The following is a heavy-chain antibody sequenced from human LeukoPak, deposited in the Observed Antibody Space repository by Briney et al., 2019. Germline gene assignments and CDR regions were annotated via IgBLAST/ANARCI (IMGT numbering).Heavy chain of an antibody. D-gene: IGHD2/OR15-2a*01. J-gene: IGHJ6*02. CDR3: ARVLFNYYYYGMDV. CDR2: ISGSGTTI. CDR1: GFTFSSYE. Sequence: GGSLRLSCAASGFTFSSYEMNWVRQAPGKGLEWVSYISGSGTTIKYADSVKGRFTISRDNAKNSLYLRMNSLRAEDTAVYYCARVLFNYYYYGMDVWGQGTTVTVSS. V-gene: IGHV3-48*03.